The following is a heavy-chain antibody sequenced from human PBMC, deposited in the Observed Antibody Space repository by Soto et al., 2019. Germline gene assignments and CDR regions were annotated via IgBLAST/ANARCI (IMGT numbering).Heavy chain of an antibody. CDR3: ARDKIDGLREWLFGSPSDYYYYGMDV. D-gene: IGHD3-3*01. Sequence: GGSLRLSCAASGFTFSSYAMHWVRQAPGKGLEWVAVISYDGSNKYYADSVKGRFTISRDNSKNTLYLQMNSLRAEDTAVYYCARDKIDGLREWLFGSPSDYYYYGMDVWGQGTTVTVSS. J-gene: IGHJ6*02. CDR2: ISYDGSNK. CDR1: GFTFSSYA. V-gene: IGHV3-30-3*01.